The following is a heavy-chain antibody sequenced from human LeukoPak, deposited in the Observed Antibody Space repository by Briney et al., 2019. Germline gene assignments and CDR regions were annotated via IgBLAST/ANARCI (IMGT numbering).Heavy chain of an antibody. CDR3: ARGTDVYNYWYFDY. J-gene: IGHJ4*02. Sequence: GGSLRLSCAASGFTFSSYWMSWVRQAPGKGLEWVANIKQDGSEKYYVDSVKGRFTISRDNAKNSLYLQMNSLRAEDTAVYYCARGTDVYNYWYFDYWGQGTLVTVSS. D-gene: IGHD5-24*01. CDR2: IKQDGSEK. CDR1: GFTFSSYW. V-gene: IGHV3-7*01.